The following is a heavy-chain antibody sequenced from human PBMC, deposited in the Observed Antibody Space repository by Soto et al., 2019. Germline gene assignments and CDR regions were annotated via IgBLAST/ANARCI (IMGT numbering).Heavy chain of an antibody. CDR3: ARVRYFDWLLSPDY. V-gene: IGHV4-59*01. CDR1: GGSISSYY. Sequence: SETLSLTCTVSGGSISSYYWSWIRQPPGKGLEWIGYIYYSGSTNYNPSLKSRVTISVDTSKNQFSLKLSSVTAADTAVYYCARVRYFDWLLSPDYWGQGTLVTVSS. J-gene: IGHJ4*02. CDR2: IYYSGST. D-gene: IGHD3-9*01.